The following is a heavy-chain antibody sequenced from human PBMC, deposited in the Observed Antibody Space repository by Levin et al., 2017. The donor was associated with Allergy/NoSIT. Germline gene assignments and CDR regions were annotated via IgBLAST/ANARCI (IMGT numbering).Heavy chain of an antibody. J-gene: IGHJ4*02. D-gene: IGHD5-18*01. CDR1: GGSISSYY. CDR3: ARGGGYSYGPPLFDY. V-gene: IGHV4-59*01. CDR2: IYYSGST. Sequence: SETLSLTCTVSGGSISSYYWSWIRQPPGKGLEWIGYIYYSGSTNYNPSLKSRVTISVDTSKNQFSLKLSSVTAADTAVYYCARGGGYSYGPPLFDYWGQGTLVTVSS.